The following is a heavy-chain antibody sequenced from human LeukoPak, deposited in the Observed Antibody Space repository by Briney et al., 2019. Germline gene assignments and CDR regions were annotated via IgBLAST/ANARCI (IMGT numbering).Heavy chain of an antibody. CDR3: AKFGLAGSGRYHDAFDI. V-gene: IGHV3-23*01. CDR2: ISGSGGST. J-gene: IGHJ3*02. Sequence: GGSLRLSCAASGFTFSSYWMHWVRHAPGKGLVWVSAISGSGGSTYYADSVKGRSTISRDNSKNTLYLQMNSLRAEDTAVYYCAKFGLAGSGRYHDAFDIWGQGTMVTVSS. CDR1: GFTFSSYW. D-gene: IGHD3-10*01.